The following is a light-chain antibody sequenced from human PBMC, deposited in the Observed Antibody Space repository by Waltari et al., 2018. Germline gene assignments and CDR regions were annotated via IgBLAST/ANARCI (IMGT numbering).Light chain of an antibody. CDR1: SSDVGGYNY. V-gene: IGLV2-14*01. CDR3: SSYTSNNIWV. Sequence: QSALTQPASVSASPGQSITTSCNGTSSDVGGYNYVSWYQQHQGKAPKFMIYDVSTLPAGVSNRCSGSKSGNTASLTISGRQAEEESDYYCSSYTSNNIWVFGGGTKLTVL. J-gene: IGLJ3*02. CDR2: DVS.